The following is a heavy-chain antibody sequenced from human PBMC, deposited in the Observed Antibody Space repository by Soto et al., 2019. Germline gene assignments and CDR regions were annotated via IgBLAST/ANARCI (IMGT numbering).Heavy chain of an antibody. CDR1: GGSISSSSYY. D-gene: IGHD5-12*01. CDR3: SGLRGKWLRFGRPYYFDY. V-gene: IGHV4-39*01. CDR2: IYYSGST. J-gene: IGHJ4*02. Sequence: SETLSLTCTVSGGSISSSSYYWGWIRQPPGKGLEWIGSIYYSGSTYYNPSLKSRVTISVDTSKNQFSLKLSSVTAADTAVYYCSGLRGKWLRFGRPYYFDYWGQGTLVTVSS.